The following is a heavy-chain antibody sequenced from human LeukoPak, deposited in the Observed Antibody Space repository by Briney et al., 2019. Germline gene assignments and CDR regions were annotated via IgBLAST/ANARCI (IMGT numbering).Heavy chain of an antibody. CDR3: ARRYCSAGNCYSGANY. CDR2: ISGSGSGT. CDR1: GFTFSTYA. V-gene: IGHV3-23*01. J-gene: IGHJ4*02. Sequence: GGSLRLSCAASGFTFSTYAMSWVRQAPGKGLEWVSAISGSGSGTYFADSVKGRFTISRDNSRNTLYLQMISLRAEDTALYYCARRYCSAGNCYSGANYWGQGTLVTVSS. D-gene: IGHD2-15*01.